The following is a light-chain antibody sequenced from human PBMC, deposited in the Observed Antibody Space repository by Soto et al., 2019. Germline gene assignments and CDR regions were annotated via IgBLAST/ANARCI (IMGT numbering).Light chain of an antibody. J-gene: IGLJ2*01. CDR1: SSSIGSNT. CDR3: AAWDDSLNGVV. CDR2: NND. Sequence: QLVLTQPPSASGTPGQRVTISCSGSSSSIGSNTVNWYQQLPGTAPKLLIYNNDQRPSGVPDRFSGSKSGTSASLAISGLQSEDEADYYCAAWDDSLNGVVFGVGTKLTVL. V-gene: IGLV1-44*01.